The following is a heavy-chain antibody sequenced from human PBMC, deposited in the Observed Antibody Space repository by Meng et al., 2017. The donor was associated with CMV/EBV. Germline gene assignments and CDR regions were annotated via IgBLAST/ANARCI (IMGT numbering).Heavy chain of an antibody. J-gene: IGHJ6*02. CDR1: GFTFSSYW. V-gene: IGHV3-48*04. Sequence: GGSLRLSCAASGFTFSSYWMSWVRQAPGKGLEWVSYISSSSSTIYYADSVKGRFTISRDNAKNSLYLQMNSLRAEDTAVYYCARDSRLWSNYYYYGMDVWGQGTTVTVSS. CDR2: ISSSSSTI. CDR3: ARDSRLWSNYYYYGMDV. D-gene: IGHD4/OR15-4a*01.